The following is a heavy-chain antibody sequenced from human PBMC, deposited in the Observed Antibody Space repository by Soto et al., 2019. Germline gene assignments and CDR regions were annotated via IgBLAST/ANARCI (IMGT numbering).Heavy chain of an antibody. Sequence: SETLSLTCTVSGDSINTYTWTWIRQPPGKGLEWIGYIFSSGSTNYNPSLQIRLTMSVDTSKNLFSLKLNSVTAADTAVYYCPRVDQELDYWGQGTLVTVSS. CDR2: IFSSGST. CDR1: GDSINTYT. CDR3: PRVDQELDY. J-gene: IGHJ4*02. D-gene: IGHD1-26*01. V-gene: IGHV4-59*01.